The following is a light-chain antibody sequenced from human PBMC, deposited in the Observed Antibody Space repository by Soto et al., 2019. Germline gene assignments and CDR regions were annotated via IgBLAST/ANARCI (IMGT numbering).Light chain of an antibody. CDR2: GAS. V-gene: IGKV3-15*01. CDR1: QSVSSN. J-gene: IGKJ1*01. Sequence: EIVMTQTPATLSLSPGESATLSCRASQSVSSNLAWYQQRPGQAPRLLIYGASSRATDIPARFSGSGSGTEFTLTISSLQSEDFVVYYCQQCDHWLGTFGQGTKVEV. CDR3: QQCDHWLGT.